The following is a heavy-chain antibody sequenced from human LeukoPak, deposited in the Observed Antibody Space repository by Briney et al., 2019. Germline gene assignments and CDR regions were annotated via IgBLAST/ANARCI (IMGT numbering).Heavy chain of an antibody. Sequence: PSETLTLTCTVSGGSISSYYWSWIRQPAGKGLEWIGRIYTSGSTNYNASLKSRVSMSVDTSKNQFSLKLSSVTAADTAVFYCARENSGSYREFDYWGQGTLVTVSS. CDR2: IYTSGST. J-gene: IGHJ4*02. CDR3: ARENSGSYREFDY. CDR1: GGSISSYY. D-gene: IGHD1-26*01. V-gene: IGHV4-4*07.